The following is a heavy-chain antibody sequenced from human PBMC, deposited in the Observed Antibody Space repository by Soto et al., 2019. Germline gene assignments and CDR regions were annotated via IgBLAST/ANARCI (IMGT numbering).Heavy chain of an antibody. J-gene: IGHJ6*02. CDR1: GFSLTSPGMC. V-gene: IGHV2-70*13. CDR3: ARSIRGPRSFKGMDV. CDR2: IERDDDDK. D-gene: IGHD6-13*01. Sequence: SGPTLVNPTDTLTVTCTFSGFSLTSPGMCVSWIRQSPGKALEWLALIERDDDDKYYSTSLKTRLTISKDTRKNQVVLTMANMDPADTDTYYCARSIRGPRSFKGMDVWGQWTTVTFSS.